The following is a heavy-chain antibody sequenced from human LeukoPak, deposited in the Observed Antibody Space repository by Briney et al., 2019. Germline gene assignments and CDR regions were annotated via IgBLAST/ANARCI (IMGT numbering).Heavy chain of an antibody. J-gene: IGHJ4*02. CDR3: ARALGSPLDY. CDR2: ISGSGEST. V-gene: IGHV3-23*01. Sequence: GGSLRLSCAASGFTFKTYAMTWVRQAPGKGLEWVSGISGSGESTYYADSVKGRFTISRDNAKNTLYLQMNRLRAEDTAVYYCARALGSPLDYWGQGTLVTVSS. D-gene: IGHD1-26*01. CDR1: GFTFKTYA.